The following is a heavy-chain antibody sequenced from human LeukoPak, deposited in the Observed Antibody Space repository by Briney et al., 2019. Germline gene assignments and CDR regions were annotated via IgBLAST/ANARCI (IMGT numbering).Heavy chain of an antibody. CDR2: MNPNSGNT. CDR1: GYTFTSYD. Sequence: ASVKVSCKASGYTFTSYDINWMRQATGQGLEWMGWMNPNSGNTGYAQKFQGRVTITRNTSISTAYMELSSLRSEDTAVYYCARRAPESTAPMGYYYYMDVWGKGTTVTVSS. D-gene: IGHD2-2*01. J-gene: IGHJ6*03. CDR3: ARRAPESTAPMGYYYYMDV. V-gene: IGHV1-8*03.